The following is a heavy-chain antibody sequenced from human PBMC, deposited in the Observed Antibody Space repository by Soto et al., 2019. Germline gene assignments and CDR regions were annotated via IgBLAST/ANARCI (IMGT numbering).Heavy chain of an antibody. D-gene: IGHD2-8*01. V-gene: IGHV2-5*01. CDR1: GFSLSTSGVG. CDR2: IYWNDDK. Sequence: SGPTLVNPTQTLTLTCTFSGFSLSTSGVGVGWIRQPPGKALEWLALIYWNDDKRYSPSLKSRLTITKDTSKNQVVLTMTNMDPVDTATYYCAHSHEYCTNGVCYSEPSYFDYWGQGTLVTVSS. J-gene: IGHJ4*02. CDR3: AHSHEYCTNGVCYSEPSYFDY.